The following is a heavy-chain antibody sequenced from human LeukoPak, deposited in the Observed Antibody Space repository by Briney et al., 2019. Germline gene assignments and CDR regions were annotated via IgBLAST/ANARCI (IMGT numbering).Heavy chain of an antibody. Sequence: ASVKVSCKASGGTFSSYAISWVRQAPGQGLEWMGGIIPIFGTANYAQKFQGRVTITADESTSTAYMELSSLRSEDTAVYYCARGFYQLGYFDYWGQGTLVTVSS. CDR2: IIPIFGTA. J-gene: IGHJ4*02. D-gene: IGHD2-2*01. CDR3: ARGFYQLGYFDY. CDR1: GGTFSSYA. V-gene: IGHV1-69*01.